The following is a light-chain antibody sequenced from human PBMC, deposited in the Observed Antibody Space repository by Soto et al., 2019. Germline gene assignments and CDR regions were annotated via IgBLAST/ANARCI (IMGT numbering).Light chain of an antibody. CDR3: QQRSHWPPIT. CDR1: QNIRCY. J-gene: IGKJ5*01. V-gene: IGKV3-11*01. Sequence: EIVLTQSPATLSLSPGEIATLSCRASQNIRCYLAWYQQQTGQAPRLLIYDAANRATGIRARFSGGGSGTDFTLTITSLETEDFAVYYFQQRSHWPPITFGQGTRLEIK. CDR2: DAA.